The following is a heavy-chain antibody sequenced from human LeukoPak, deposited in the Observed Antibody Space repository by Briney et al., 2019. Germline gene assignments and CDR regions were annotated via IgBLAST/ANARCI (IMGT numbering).Heavy chain of an antibody. D-gene: IGHD6-19*01. CDR1: GGSFSGHY. CDR3: ARARGSSSGWGHYYYSLDG. Sequence: SETLSLTCAESGGSFSGHYWTWIRHPPGKRVERRGEVIDTGNANYNPSLRSRVTMSVDAAKSQFSVKLRSMTAADTSVFFCARARGSSSGWGHYYYSLDGWGQGTTVTVSS. V-gene: IGHV4-34*12. CDR2: VIDTGNA. J-gene: IGHJ6*02.